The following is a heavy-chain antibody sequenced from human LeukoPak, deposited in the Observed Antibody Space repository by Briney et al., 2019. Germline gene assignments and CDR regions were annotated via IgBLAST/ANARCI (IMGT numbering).Heavy chain of an antibody. V-gene: IGHV3-7*01. CDR3: ARGKTSQNIVTRKTYNWFDP. D-gene: IGHD2/OR15-2a*01. J-gene: IGHJ5*02. CDR2: IRQDGGEK. Sequence: GGSLRLSCAASGFSFSSYWMMWVRQTPGKALEWVANIRQDGGEKYYVDSAKGRFTISRDNAKNSLYLQMKSLRAEDTAVYYCARGKTSQNIVTRKTYNWFDPWGQGTLVTVSS. CDR1: GFSFSSYW.